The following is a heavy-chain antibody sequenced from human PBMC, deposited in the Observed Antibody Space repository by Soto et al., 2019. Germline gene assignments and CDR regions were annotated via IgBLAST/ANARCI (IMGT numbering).Heavy chain of an antibody. CDR1: GFTVSSNY. Sequence: EVQLVESGGGLVQPGGSLRLSCAASGFTVSSNYMSWVRQAPGKGLEWVSVIYSGGSTYYADSVKGRFTISRHNSKNTLYLQMNSLRAEDTAVYYCASAYGGNSLGAFDIWGQGTMVTVSS. CDR3: ASAYGGNSLGAFDI. J-gene: IGHJ3*02. V-gene: IGHV3-53*04. D-gene: IGHD2-21*02. CDR2: IYSGGST.